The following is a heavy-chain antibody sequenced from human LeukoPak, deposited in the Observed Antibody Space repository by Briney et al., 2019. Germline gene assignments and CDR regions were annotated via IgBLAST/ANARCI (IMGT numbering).Heavy chain of an antibody. CDR2: IKEDGSEK. CDR1: GLIFNKSW. V-gene: IGHV3-7*01. CDR3: ARDDPRVGATETD. J-gene: IGHJ4*02. D-gene: IGHD1-26*01. Sequence: GGSLRLSCAASGLIFNKSWMSWVRQAPGKGLEWVANIKEDGSEKFYAHSVKGRFTISRDNANNSLYLQMNGLRADDTAIYYCARDDPRVGATETDWGQGTLVTVSS.